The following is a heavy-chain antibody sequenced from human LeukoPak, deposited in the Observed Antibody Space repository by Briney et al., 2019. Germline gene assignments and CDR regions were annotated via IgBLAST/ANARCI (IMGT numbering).Heavy chain of an antibody. J-gene: IGHJ4*02. CDR3: ASPENSGSYDY. V-gene: IGHV4-4*07. Sequence: SETLSLTCTVSGASISNYYWSWIRQPAGKGLEWIGRISTSGSTNYNPSLKSRVTISVDTSKNQFSLKLSSVTAADTAVYYCASPENSGSYDYWGQGTLVTVSS. D-gene: IGHD1-26*01. CDR1: GASISNYY. CDR2: ISTSGST.